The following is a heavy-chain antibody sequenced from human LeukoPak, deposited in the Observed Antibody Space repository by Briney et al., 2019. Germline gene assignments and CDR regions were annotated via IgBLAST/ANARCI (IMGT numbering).Heavy chain of an antibody. Sequence: PSETLSLTCTVSGGSISSYYWSWIRLPPGKGLEWIGYIYYSGSTNYNPSLKSRVTISVDTSKNQFSLKLSSVTAADTAVYYCARDPDGDWGWFDPWGQGTLVTVSS. CDR1: GGSISSYY. D-gene: IGHD4-17*01. CDR2: IYYSGST. J-gene: IGHJ5*02. CDR3: ARDPDGDWGWFDP. V-gene: IGHV4-59*01.